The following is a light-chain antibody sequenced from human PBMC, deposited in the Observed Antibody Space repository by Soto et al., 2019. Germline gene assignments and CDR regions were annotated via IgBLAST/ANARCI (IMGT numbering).Light chain of an antibody. CDR1: QSIGSW. Sequence: DSQMTPSPSTLSASGRDRFTITFRASQSIGSWLAWYQQKPGKAPKLLIYKASSLESGVPSRFSGSGSGTIFTLTISSLQPEDFATYYCQQYNTYWTFGQGTKVDIK. V-gene: IGKV1-5*03. CDR2: KAS. CDR3: QQYNTYWT. J-gene: IGKJ1*01.